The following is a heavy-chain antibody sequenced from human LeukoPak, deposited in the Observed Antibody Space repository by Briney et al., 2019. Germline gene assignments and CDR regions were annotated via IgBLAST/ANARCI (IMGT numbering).Heavy chain of an antibody. D-gene: IGHD2-2*01. V-gene: IGHV3-23*01. J-gene: IGHJ1*01. CDR2: ISGSGANT. CDR3: AKDAIGYCSSTSCYGYFQH. Sequence: GGSLRLSCAASGFTFSTYAMSWVRQAPGKGLEWVSTISGSGANTYYADSVRGRFTISRDNSKNTLYLQMNSLRAVDTALYYCAKDAIGYCSSTSCYGYFQHWGQGTLLTVSS. CDR1: GFTFSTYA.